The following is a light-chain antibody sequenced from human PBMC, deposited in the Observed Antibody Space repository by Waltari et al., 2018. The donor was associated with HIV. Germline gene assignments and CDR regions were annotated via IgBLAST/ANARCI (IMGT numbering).Light chain of an antibody. Sequence: SYVLTQPPSVSLAPRQTARITSEGNNIRSQTLQCYQQRPGQAPALVVHDDSDRPSGIPERFSGSNSGNTATLTISRVEAGDEADYYCQVWHSNSDHVVFGGGTKLTVL. V-gene: IGLV3-21*02. J-gene: IGLJ2*01. CDR2: DDS. CDR3: QVWHSNSDHVV. CDR1: NIRSQT.